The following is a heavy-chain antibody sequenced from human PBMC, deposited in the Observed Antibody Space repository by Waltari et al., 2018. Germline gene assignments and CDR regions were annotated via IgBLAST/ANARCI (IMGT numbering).Heavy chain of an antibody. J-gene: IGHJ4*02. CDR3: ARVGGAAGGY. V-gene: IGHV3-66*01. CDR1: GVTVSNNY. CDR2: IYSGGNT. Sequence: EVQLVESGGGLVRPGGSLRLSCAASGVTVSNNYMSWVRQAPGKGLEWVSVIYSGGNTYYADSVKGRFTISRDSSKNTLHLQMNSLRVEDTAVYYRARVGGAAGGYWGQGTLVTVSS. D-gene: IGHD3-10*01.